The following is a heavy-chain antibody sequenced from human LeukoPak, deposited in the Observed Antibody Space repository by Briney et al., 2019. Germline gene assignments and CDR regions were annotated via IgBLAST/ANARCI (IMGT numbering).Heavy chain of an antibody. J-gene: IGHJ5*02. Sequence: KPGGSLRLSCATSGLTFSNAWMNWVRQAPGKGLEWVGRIRSNSDGGTIDYAAPVKGRFTLSRDDSKTTLYLQMNSLQTEDTAVYYCATDFYDSTWGXGTLVTVSS. D-gene: IGHD3-22*01. CDR1: GLTFSNAW. V-gene: IGHV3-15*07. CDR3: ATDFYDST. CDR2: IRSNSDGGTI.